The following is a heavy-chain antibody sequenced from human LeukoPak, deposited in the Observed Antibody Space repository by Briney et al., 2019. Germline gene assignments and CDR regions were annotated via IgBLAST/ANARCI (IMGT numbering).Heavy chain of an antibody. D-gene: IGHD3-22*01. CDR3: ARDWHYDSSGSTPYYY. CDR1: GGTFSSYA. Sequence: VKVSCKACGGTFSSYAISWVRQAPGQGLEWMGGIIPIFGTANYAQKFQGRVTITTDESTSTAYMELSSLRSEDTAVYYCARDWHYDSSGSTPYYYWGQGTLVTVSS. V-gene: IGHV1-69*13. CDR2: IIPIFGTA. J-gene: IGHJ4*02.